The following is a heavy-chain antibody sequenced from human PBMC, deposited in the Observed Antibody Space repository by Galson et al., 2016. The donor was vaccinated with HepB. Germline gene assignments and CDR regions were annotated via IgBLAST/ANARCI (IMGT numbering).Heavy chain of an antibody. V-gene: IGHV4-39*01. Sequence: SETLSLTCIVSGDSISGTEYYWGWIRQSPGRGLEWIGSIYYSGSTYYNPSLEGRVTISVDTSKNQFSLRLSSVTAADTAVYYCATGISVAGKYYYYYMDVWGKGTPVTVSS. J-gene: IGHJ6*03. CDR3: ATGISVAGKYYYYYMDV. D-gene: IGHD6-19*01. CDR1: GDSISGTEYY. CDR2: IYYSGST.